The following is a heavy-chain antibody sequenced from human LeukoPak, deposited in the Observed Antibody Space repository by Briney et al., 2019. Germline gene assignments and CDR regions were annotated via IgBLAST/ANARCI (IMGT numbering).Heavy chain of an antibody. Sequence: PGRSLRLSCAASGFTFDDYAMHWVRQAPGKGLEWVSGISWNSGSIGYADSVKGRFTISRDNAKNSLYLQMNSLRAEDMALYYCAKVRCGYSEAFDIWGQGTMVTVSS. D-gene: IGHD2-2*03. J-gene: IGHJ3*02. CDR3: AKVRCGYSEAFDI. V-gene: IGHV3-9*03. CDR2: ISWNSGSI. CDR1: GFTFDDYA.